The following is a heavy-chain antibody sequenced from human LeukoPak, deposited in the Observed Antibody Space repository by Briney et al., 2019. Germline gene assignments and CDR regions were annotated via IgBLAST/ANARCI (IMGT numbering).Heavy chain of an antibody. D-gene: IGHD2-8*02. CDR3: ARAGVVYVDY. V-gene: IGHV4-39*01. Sequence: SETLSLTCTVSGGSISSSSYYWGWIRQPPGKGLEWIGSIYYSGSTYYNPSLKSRVTISVDTSKNQFSLKLSSVTAADTAVYYCARAGVVYVDYWGQGTLVTVSS. CDR2: IYYSGST. J-gene: IGHJ4*02. CDR1: GGSISSSSYY.